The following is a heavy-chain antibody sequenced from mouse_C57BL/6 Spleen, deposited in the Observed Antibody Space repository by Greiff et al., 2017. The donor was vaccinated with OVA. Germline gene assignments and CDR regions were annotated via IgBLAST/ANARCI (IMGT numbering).Heavy chain of an antibody. CDR2: IWSDGST. Sequence: VMLVESGPGLVAPSQSLSITCTVSGFSLTSYGVHWVRQPPGKGLEWLVVIWSDGSTTYNSALKSRLSISKDNSKSQVFLKMNSLQTDDTAMYYCARHRDTRYYAMDYWGQGTSVTVSS. CDR3: ARHRDTRYYAMDY. D-gene: IGHD3-3*01. J-gene: IGHJ4*01. V-gene: IGHV2-6-1*01. CDR1: GFSLTSYG.